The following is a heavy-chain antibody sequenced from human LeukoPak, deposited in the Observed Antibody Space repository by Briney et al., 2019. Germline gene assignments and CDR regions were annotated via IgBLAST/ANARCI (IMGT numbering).Heavy chain of an antibody. CDR1: GFTFSSYA. D-gene: IGHD3-9*01. CDR3: ARDPRYLGPFDY. J-gene: IGHJ4*02. Sequence: GGSLRLSCSASGFTFSSYAMHWVRQAPGKGLEWVSYISSSGSTLYYADSVKGRFTISRDNAKNSLYLQMNSLRAEDTAVYYCARDPRYLGPFDYWGQGTLVTVSS. V-gene: IGHV3-48*03. CDR2: ISSSGSTL.